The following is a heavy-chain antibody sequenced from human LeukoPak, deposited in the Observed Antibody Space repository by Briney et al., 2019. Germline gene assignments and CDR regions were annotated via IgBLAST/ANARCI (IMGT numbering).Heavy chain of an antibody. CDR2: ISGTGGST. CDR1: GFTFSSSA. CDR3: AKDPGGENY. J-gene: IGHJ4*02. Sequence: GGPLRLSCAASGFTFSSSAMNWVRQAPGEGLEWVSTISGTGGSTYYADSVRGRFTISRDNSKNTLYLQMNSLRAEDTAVYYCAKDPGGENYWGQGTLVTVSS. D-gene: IGHD2-8*02. V-gene: IGHV3-23*01.